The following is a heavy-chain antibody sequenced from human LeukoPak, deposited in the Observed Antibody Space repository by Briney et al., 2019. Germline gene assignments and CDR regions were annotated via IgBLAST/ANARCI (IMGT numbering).Heavy chain of an antibody. V-gene: IGHV1-2*02. Sequence: ASVKVSCKASGYTFTNHYMQWVRQAPGLGLEWMGWINPNSGDTKYAQKFQGRVTMTRDTSISTAYMDLSSLRSDDTAVYYCARDGTTVVGATIPFDYWGQGTLVTVSS. CDR3: ARDGTTVVGATIPFDY. D-gene: IGHD1-26*01. CDR2: INPNSGDT. J-gene: IGHJ4*02. CDR1: GYTFTNHY.